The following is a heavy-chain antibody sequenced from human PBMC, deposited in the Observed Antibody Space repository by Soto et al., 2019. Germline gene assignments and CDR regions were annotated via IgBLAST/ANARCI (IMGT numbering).Heavy chain of an antibody. CDR2: IIPIFGTA. J-gene: IGHJ5*02. Sequence: SVKVSCKASGGTFSSYAISWVRQAPGQGLEWMGGIIPIFGTANYAQKFQGRVTITADEPTSTAYMELSSLRSEDTAVYYCARQPVELRYFDWPHPKYNWFDPWGQGTLVTVSS. V-gene: IGHV1-69*13. D-gene: IGHD3-9*01. CDR1: GGTFSSYA. CDR3: ARQPVELRYFDWPHPKYNWFDP.